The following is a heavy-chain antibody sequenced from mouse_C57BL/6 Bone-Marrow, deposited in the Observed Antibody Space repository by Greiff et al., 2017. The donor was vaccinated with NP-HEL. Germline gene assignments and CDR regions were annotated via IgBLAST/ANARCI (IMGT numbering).Heavy chain of an antibody. D-gene: IGHD1-1*01. V-gene: IGHV1-55*01. Sequence: QVQLQQPGAELVKPGASVKMSCKASGYTFTSYWITWVKQRPGQGLEWIGDIYPGSGSTNYNEKFKSKATLTVDTSSSTAYMQLSILTSEDSAVYYCVSLITTVVEGYAMDYWGQGTSVTVSS. CDR2: IYPGSGST. CDR1: GYTFTSYW. J-gene: IGHJ4*01. CDR3: VSLITTVVEGYAMDY.